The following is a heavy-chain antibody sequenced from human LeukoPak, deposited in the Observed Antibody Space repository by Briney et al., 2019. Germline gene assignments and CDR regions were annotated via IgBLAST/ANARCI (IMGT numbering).Heavy chain of an antibody. CDR1: GFTFSSYA. Sequence: GRSLRLSCAASGFTFSSYAMHWVRQAPGKGLEWVAVISYDGSNKYYADSVKGRFTISRDNSKNTLYLQMNSLRAEDTAVYHCASPGVVEPDYFDYWGQGTLVTVSS. V-gene: IGHV3-30*04. CDR2: ISYDGSNK. J-gene: IGHJ4*02. D-gene: IGHD2-15*01. CDR3: ASPGVVEPDYFDY.